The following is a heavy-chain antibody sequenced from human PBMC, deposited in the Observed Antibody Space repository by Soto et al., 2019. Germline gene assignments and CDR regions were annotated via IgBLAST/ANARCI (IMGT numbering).Heavy chain of an antibody. J-gene: IGHJ4*02. CDR2: FNPTSGST. Sequence: QVQLVQSGAEVKKPRASVKLSCKASGYTFINYYIHWVRQAPGQGLEWMGIFNPTSGSTNYAQKFQGRVTLTMDTSTRTVYMELSSLRFDDTAVYFCARDLAAGDYWGQGTLVTVSS. CDR3: ARDLAAGDY. D-gene: IGHD6-13*01. V-gene: IGHV1-46*01. CDR1: GYTFINYY.